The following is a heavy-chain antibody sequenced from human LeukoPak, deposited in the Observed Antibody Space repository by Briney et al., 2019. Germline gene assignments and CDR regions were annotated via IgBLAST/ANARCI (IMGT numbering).Heavy chain of an antibody. CDR2: IYTSGST. CDR1: GGSINSGTYY. D-gene: IGHD3-10*01. CDR3: ARDSRARGNYFDY. J-gene: IGHJ4*02. Sequence: PSQTLSLACSVSGGSINSGTYYWNWIRQPAGKGLEWIGRIYTSGSTNYNPSLKSRVTMSVDTSKNQFSLKLSSVTAADTAVYYCARDSRARGNYFDYWGRGALVTVSS. V-gene: IGHV4-61*02.